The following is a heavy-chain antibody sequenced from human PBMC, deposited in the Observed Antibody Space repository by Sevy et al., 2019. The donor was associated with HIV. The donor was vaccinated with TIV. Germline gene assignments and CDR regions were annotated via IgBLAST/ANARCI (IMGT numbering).Heavy chain of an antibody. CDR1: GFTFSTYA. CDR3: AKRNTN. V-gene: IGHV3-23*01. CDR2: ISASGGST. Sequence: GGSLRLSCAASGFTFSTYAMTWVRQGPGKGLEWVSSISASGGSTFYADSVKGRFTISRDNSQNTLYLQMNSLRADDTAVYYCAKRNTNWGQGTLVTVSS. J-gene: IGHJ4*02.